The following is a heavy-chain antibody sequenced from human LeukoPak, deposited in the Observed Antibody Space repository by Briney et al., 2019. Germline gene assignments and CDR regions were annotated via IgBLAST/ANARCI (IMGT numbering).Heavy chain of an antibody. CDR3: ARAITPLVLELADY. Sequence: ASVKVSCKASGYTFTGYHMHWVRQAPGQGLEWMGRINPNSGGTNYAQKFQGRVTMTRDTSISTAYMELSRLRSDDTAVYYCARAITPLVLELADYWGQGTLVTVSS. D-gene: IGHD1-7*01. J-gene: IGHJ4*02. V-gene: IGHV1-2*06. CDR1: GYTFTGYH. CDR2: INPNSGGT.